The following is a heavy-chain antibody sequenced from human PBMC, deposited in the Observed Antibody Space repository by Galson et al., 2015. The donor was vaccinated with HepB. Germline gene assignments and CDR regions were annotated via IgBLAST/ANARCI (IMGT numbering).Heavy chain of an antibody. Sequence: SVKVSCKASGYTFTSYYMHWVRQAPGQGLEWMGIINPSGGSTSYAQKFQGRVTMTRDTSTSTVYMELSSLRSEDTAVYYCARAMYSSSSNGFDAFDIWGQGTMATVSS. D-gene: IGHD6-6*01. CDR3: ARAMYSSSSNGFDAFDI. CDR1: GYTFTSYY. CDR2: INPSGGST. V-gene: IGHV1-46*01. J-gene: IGHJ3*02.